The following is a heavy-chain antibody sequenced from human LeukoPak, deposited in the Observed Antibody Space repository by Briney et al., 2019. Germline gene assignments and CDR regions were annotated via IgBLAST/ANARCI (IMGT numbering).Heavy chain of an antibody. D-gene: IGHD3-22*01. V-gene: IGHV1-69*05. J-gene: IGHJ4*02. Sequence: PGGSLRLSCAASGFTFSSYAISWVRQAPGQGLEWMGGIIPIFGTANYAQKFQGRVTITTDESTSTAYMELSSLRSEDTAVYYCATNQYYYDSSGYPFDYWGQGTLVTVSS. CDR1: GFTFSSYA. CDR3: ATNQYYYDSSGYPFDY. CDR2: IIPIFGTA.